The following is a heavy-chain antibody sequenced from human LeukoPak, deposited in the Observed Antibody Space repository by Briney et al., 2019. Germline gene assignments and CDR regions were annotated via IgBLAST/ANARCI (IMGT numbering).Heavy chain of an antibody. J-gene: IGHJ3*02. CDR1: GDSVSRNTAA. V-gene: IGHV6-1*01. D-gene: IGHD3-16*01. Sequence: SQTLSLTCDISGDSVSRNTAAWNRIRQSPSRGLEWLGRTYYRSKWYYDYAVSVRSRITINPDTSKNQFSLQLNSVTPEDTAVFYCARERGMGAFDIWGQGTMVTVSS. CDR3: ARERGMGAFDI. CDR2: TYYRSKWYY.